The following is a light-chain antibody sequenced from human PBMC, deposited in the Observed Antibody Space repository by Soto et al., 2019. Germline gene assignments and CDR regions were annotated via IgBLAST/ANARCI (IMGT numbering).Light chain of an antibody. Sequence: QSVLTQPPSVSGSPGQSVTISCTGTSSDVGNYDRVSWYQQPPGTAPKLIIYEVSNRPSGVPDRFSGSKSGDTASLTISGLQAEDEADYFCSSYTTSSTLFGGGTKVTVL. V-gene: IGLV2-18*02. J-gene: IGLJ2*01. CDR1: SSDVGNYDR. CDR3: SSYTTSSTL. CDR2: EVS.